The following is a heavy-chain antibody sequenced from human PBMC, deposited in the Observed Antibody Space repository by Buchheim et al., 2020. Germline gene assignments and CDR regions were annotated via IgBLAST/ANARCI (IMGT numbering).Heavy chain of an antibody. J-gene: IGHJ4*02. CDR2: IYYSGST. V-gene: IGHV4-39*07. CDR1: GGSISSSSYY. CDR3: ARDSVYDSSGYPHPYFDY. D-gene: IGHD3-22*01. Sequence: QLQLQESGPGLVKPSETLSLTCTVSGGSISSSSYYWGWIRQPPGKGLERIGSIYYSGSTYYNPSLKSRVTISVDTSKNQFSLKLSSVTAADTAVYYCARDSVYDSSGYPHPYFDYWGQGTL.